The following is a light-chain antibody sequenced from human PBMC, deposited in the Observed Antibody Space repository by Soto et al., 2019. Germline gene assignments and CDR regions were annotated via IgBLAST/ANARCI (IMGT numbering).Light chain of an antibody. CDR2: RSS. J-gene: IGKJ1*01. Sequence: EIVLTQSPGTLSLSPGERATLSCRASQSGISNYLAWYQQKPGQAPRLLMYRSSFRATGIPDRFSGSGSGTDFTLNISRLEPEDFAVYYCQRYGRSWTFGPGTKVEI. V-gene: IGKV3-20*01. CDR3: QRYGRSWT. CDR1: QSGISNY.